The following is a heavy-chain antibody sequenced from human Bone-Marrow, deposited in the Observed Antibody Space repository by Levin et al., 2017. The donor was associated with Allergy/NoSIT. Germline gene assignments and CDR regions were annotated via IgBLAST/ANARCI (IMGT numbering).Heavy chain of an antibody. Sequence: SCAASGFIFSDHYMDWVRQAPGKGLEWVGRSRNRANSYTTEYAASVKGRFTISRDDSKNLLDLQLNSLKTQDTAVYYCVRAGGSAYTLDYWGQGILVTVSS. V-gene: IGHV3-72*01. CDR3: VRAGGSAYTLDY. CDR1: GFIFSDHY. J-gene: IGHJ4*02. CDR2: SRNRANSYTT. D-gene: IGHD3-16*01.